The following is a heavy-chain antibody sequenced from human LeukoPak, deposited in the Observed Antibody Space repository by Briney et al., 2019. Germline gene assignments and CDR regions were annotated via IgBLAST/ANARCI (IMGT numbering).Heavy chain of an antibody. CDR2: ISSSGSTI. Sequence: GGSLRLSYAASGFTFSDYYMSWIRQAPGKGLEWVSYISSSGSTIYYADSVKGRFTISRDNAKNSLYLQMNSLRAEDTAVYYCARDSRYFDWLLYPFFGYWGQGTLVTVSS. D-gene: IGHD3-9*01. CDR3: ARDSRYFDWLLYPFFGY. CDR1: GFTFSDYY. V-gene: IGHV3-11*01. J-gene: IGHJ4*02.